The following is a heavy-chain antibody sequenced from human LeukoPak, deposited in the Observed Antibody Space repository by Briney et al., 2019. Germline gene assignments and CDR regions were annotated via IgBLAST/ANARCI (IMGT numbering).Heavy chain of an antibody. CDR2: IKSKTGGGTT. V-gene: IGHV3-15*01. CDR3: TTDTSGSYSSSFDY. D-gene: IGHD1-26*01. Sequence: GGSLRLSCAASGFTFSNAWMSWVRQAPGKGLEWVGRIKSKTGGGTTDYAAPVKGRFTISRDDSKNTLYLQMNSLKTEDTAVCYCTTDTSGSYSSSFDYWGQGTLVTVSS. CDR1: GFTFSNAW. J-gene: IGHJ4*02.